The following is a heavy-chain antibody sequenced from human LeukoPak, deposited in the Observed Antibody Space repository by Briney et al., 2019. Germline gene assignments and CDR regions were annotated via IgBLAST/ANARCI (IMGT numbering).Heavy chain of an antibody. V-gene: IGHV3-33*01. CDR2: IGNDGRNK. D-gene: IGHD3-3*01. CDR1: GFTFTNFG. Sequence: GGSLRLSCAASGFTFTNFGMHWVRQAPGKGLEWVTFIGNDGRNKKYADSAKGRFTISRDNAKNSLYLQMNSLRAEDTAVYYCARDLRFLEAYFDYWGQGTLVTVSS. J-gene: IGHJ4*02. CDR3: ARDLRFLEAYFDY.